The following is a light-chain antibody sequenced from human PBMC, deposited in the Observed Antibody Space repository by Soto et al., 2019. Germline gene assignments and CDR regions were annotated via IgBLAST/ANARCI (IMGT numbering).Light chain of an antibody. CDR3: GARDDGLNGVA. Sequence: QSVLTQPPSASGTPGQRVTISCSGSSSNIGGNTVNWYQQFPGTAPKLLIYSNNQRPSGVPDRFSGSRSGTSASLAISGLQSEDEADYYCGARDDGLNGVAFGGGTKLTVL. J-gene: IGLJ2*01. V-gene: IGLV1-44*01. CDR2: SNN. CDR1: SSNIGGNT.